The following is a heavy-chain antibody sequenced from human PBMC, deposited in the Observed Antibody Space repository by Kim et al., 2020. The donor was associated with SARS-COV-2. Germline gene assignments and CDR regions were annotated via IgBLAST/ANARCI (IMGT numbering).Heavy chain of an antibody. Sequence: GGSLRLSCAASGFTFSSYSMTWVRQAPGKGLEWVTSISSGSSYIYYADSVKGRFTISRDNAKNSLYLQMNILRAVDTAVYYCAREQDILYVSPPRLCYYG. CDR3: AREQDILYVSPPRLCYYG. CDR1: GFTFSSYS. D-gene: IGHD3-9*01. J-gene: IGHJ6*01. V-gene: IGHV3-21*01. CDR2: ISSGSSYI.